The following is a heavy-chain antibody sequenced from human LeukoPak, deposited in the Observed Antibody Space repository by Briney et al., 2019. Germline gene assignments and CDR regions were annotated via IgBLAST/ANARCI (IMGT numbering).Heavy chain of an antibody. CDR2: IQSKTDGGKT. V-gene: IGHV3-15*07. Sequence: GGSLRLSCKASGFTFTNAWMNWVRQAPGKGLEWVGRIQSKTDGGKTDYAAPVKGRFTISRDDSKNTLYLQMNSLKTEDTAIYYCTTGIRGDWGQGTLVTVSS. D-gene: IGHD3-3*02. J-gene: IGHJ4*02. CDR3: TTGIRGD. CDR1: GFTFTNAW.